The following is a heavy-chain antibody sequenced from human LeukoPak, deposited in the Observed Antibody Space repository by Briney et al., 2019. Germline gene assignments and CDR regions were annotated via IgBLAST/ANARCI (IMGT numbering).Heavy chain of an antibody. CDR2: INWNGGST. J-gene: IGHJ4*02. CDR3: ARSPIRELLDYYFDY. Sequence: GGSLRLSCAASGFTFDDYGMSWVRQPPGKGREWVSGINWNGGSTGYADSVKGRFTISRDNAKNSLYLQMNSLRAEDTALYYCARSPIRELLDYYFDYWGQGTLVTVSS. CDR1: GFTFDDYG. D-gene: IGHD1-26*01. V-gene: IGHV3-20*04.